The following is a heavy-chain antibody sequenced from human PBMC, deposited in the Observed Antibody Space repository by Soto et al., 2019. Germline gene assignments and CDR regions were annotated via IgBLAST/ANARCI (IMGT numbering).Heavy chain of an antibody. D-gene: IGHD1-26*01. CDR2: IKSKVDGGTT. J-gene: IGHJ4*02. CDR1: GFTFSGAW. Sequence: GGSLRLSCAASGFTFSGAWMVWVRQTPGKGLEWVGLIKSKVDGGTTHYAAPVEGRFIISRDDSQSTLSLQMNSLKVEDTAVYYCARDFIVGAPDYFDYWGQGTLVTVSS. CDR3: ARDFIVGAPDYFDY. V-gene: IGHV3-15*01.